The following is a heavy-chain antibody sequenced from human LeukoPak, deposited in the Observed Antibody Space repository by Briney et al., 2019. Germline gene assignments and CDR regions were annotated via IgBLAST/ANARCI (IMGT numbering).Heavy chain of an antibody. D-gene: IGHD6-19*01. CDR3: ARAVPPIAVADRRWFDP. V-gene: IGHV1-69*13. CDR1: GGTFTSYA. J-gene: IGHJ5*02. CDR2: IIPIFGTA. Sequence: ASVKVSCKASGGTFTSYAISWVRQAPGQGLEWMGGIIPIFGTANYAQKFQGRVTITADESTSTAYMELSSLRSEDTAVYYCARAVPPIAVADRRWFDPWGQGTLVTVSS.